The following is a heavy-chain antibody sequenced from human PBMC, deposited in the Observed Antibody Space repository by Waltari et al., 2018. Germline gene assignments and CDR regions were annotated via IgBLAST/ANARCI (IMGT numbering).Heavy chain of an antibody. CDR1: GGSFSGYY. CDR2: INHSGST. J-gene: IGHJ6*03. V-gene: IGHV4-34*01. Sequence: QVQLQQWGAGLLKPSETLSLTCAVYGGSFSGYYWSWIRQPPGKGLEWIGEINHSGSTNYNPSLKSRVTISVDTSKNQFSLKLSSVTAADTAVYYCARGSSGWRSGYYMDVWGKGTTVTFSS. CDR3: ARGSSGWRSGYYMDV. D-gene: IGHD3-22*01.